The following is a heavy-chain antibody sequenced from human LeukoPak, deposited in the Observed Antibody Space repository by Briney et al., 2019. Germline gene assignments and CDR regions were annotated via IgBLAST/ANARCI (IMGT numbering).Heavy chain of an antibody. CDR3: ARGYSGYDYGASYYYYMDV. CDR1: GGSFSGYY. Sequence: SETLVLTCAGYGGSFSGYYWSWIRQPPGKGLEGIGGINHSGSTNYNPSLKSRVTISVDTSKNQFSLKLSSVTAADTAVYYCARGYSGYDYGASYYYYMDVWGKGTTVTVSS. J-gene: IGHJ6*03. CDR2: INHSGST. D-gene: IGHD5-12*01. V-gene: IGHV4-34*01.